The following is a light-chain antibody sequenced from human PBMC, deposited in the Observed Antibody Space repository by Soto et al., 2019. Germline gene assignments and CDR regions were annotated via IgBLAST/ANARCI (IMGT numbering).Light chain of an antibody. CDR1: QTVGSNY. V-gene: IGKV3-20*01. CDR2: GAS. Sequence: EIVLTQSLCTVSLSPGARAVLSCRASQTVGSNYLAWYQQKPGQAPRLLIYGASNRATGIPDRFSGSGSGTDFTLTISRLEPEDFAVYYCQQYGISPWTFGQRTKVDNK. J-gene: IGKJ1*01. CDR3: QQYGISPWT.